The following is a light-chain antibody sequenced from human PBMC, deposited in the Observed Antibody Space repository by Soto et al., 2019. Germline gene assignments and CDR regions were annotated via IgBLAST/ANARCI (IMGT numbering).Light chain of an antibody. CDR2: GAS. J-gene: IGKJ4*01. CDR3: QQYDVWPALT. CDR1: QSVGSK. V-gene: IGKV3-15*01. Sequence: EKVMTQSPVTLSVSPGERATLSCRASQSVGSKLAWYQQKPGQAPRLLIYGASNRATGIPVRFSGSGSGTEFTLTISSLQSEDFAGYYCQQYDVWPALTFGGGTKVEIK.